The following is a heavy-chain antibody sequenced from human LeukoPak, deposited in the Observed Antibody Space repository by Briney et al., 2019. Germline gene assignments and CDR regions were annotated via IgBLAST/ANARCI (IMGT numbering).Heavy chain of an antibody. CDR3: ARFQGSSAYYSDY. D-gene: IGHD3-22*01. J-gene: IGHJ4*02. V-gene: IGHV3-21*06. Sequence: PGGSLRLSCAASGFTFSSYSMNWVRQAPGKGLEWVSSISSSSVYIYYTDSVKGRFTISRDNAKNSLYLQMNSLRAEDTAVYFCARFQGSSAYYSDYWGQGTQVAVSS. CDR1: GFTFSSYS. CDR2: ISSSSVYI.